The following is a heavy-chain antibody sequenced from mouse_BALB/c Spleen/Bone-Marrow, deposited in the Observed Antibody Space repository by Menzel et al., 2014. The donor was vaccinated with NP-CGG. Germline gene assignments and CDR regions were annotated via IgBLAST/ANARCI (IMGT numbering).Heavy chain of an antibody. D-gene: IGHD1-1*01. CDR3: ATLYDSYAMDY. CDR1: GYSFTGYT. CDR2: INPYNDVT. Sequence: VQLKESGPELVKPGASIKISCKASGYSFTGYTMHWVKQSHGKNLEWIGLINPYNDVTIYNQKFKGKATLTVDKSSSTAYMERLSLTSEDSAVYYCATLYDSYAMDYWGQGTSVTVSS. J-gene: IGHJ4*01. V-gene: IGHV1-18*01.